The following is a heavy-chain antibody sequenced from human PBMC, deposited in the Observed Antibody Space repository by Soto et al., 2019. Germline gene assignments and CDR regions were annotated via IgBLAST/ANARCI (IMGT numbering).Heavy chain of an antibody. CDR3: ARGRSFSYDSTPPPMFDP. CDR1: GFTFSTFD. CDR2: IGTLSDT. J-gene: IGHJ5*02. Sequence: PGGSLRLSCAGSGFTFSTFDIHWVRQAPGKGLEWVSGIGTLSDTFYAASVQGRFTISRQKAKNSVYLQMNSLRAGDTAFYYCARGRSFSYDSTPPPMFDPWGQGTLVTVSS. D-gene: IGHD3-10*01. V-gene: IGHV3-13*01.